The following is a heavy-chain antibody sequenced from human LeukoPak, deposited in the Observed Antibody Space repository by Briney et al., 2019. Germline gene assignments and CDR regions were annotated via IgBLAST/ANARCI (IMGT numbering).Heavy chain of an antibody. D-gene: IGHD3-10*01. Sequence: SETLSLTCAVSGGSINTYFWSWIRQPPGRGLEWIGYIYYIGSTNYNPSLKSRATISMDTSKNQFSLKLNSVTAADTAVYYCARQIAWGVGRFDYWGQGTLATVSA. CDR1: GGSINTYF. J-gene: IGHJ4*02. V-gene: IGHV4-59*08. CDR3: ARQIAWGVGRFDY. CDR2: IYYIGST.